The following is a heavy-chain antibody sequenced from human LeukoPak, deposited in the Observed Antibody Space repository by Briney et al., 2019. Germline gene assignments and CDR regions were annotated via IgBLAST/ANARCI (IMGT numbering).Heavy chain of an antibody. CDR3: TTILTGTCTYYYYYMDV. CDR1: GFTFTNAW. J-gene: IGHJ6*03. CDR2: IYSKADGGTT. V-gene: IGHV3-15*01. D-gene: IGHD1-20*01. Sequence: PGGSLRLSCAASGFTFTNAWMSWVRQAPGKGLEWVGRIYSKADGGTTDYAAPVKGRFTISRDDSKNTLYLQMNSLKTEDTAVYYCTTILTGTCTYYYYYMDVWGKGTTVTVSS.